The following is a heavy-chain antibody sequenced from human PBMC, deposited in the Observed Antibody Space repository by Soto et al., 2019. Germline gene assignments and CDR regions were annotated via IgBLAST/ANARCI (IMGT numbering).Heavy chain of an antibody. Sequence: ETLSVTWSVSGCSLSSGYYWCWIRQSPGKGLEWIGSIYHSGSTYYNPSLKSRVTISVDTSKNQFSLKLSSVTAADTAVYYSARDSSGWSYNWFDPWGQGTLVTVYS. CDR3: ARDSSGWSYNWFDP. V-gene: IGHV4-38-2*02. D-gene: IGHD6-19*01. CDR1: GCSLSSGYY. CDR2: IYHSGST. J-gene: IGHJ5*02.